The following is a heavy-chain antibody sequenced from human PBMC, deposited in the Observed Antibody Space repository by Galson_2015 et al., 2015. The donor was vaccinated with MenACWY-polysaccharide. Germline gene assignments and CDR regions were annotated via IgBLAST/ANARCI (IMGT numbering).Heavy chain of an antibody. D-gene: IGHD2-15*01. J-gene: IGHJ4*02. V-gene: IGHV5-51*03. CDR3: TRRGSSWSADEH. CDR2: IYPGDSDT. Sequence: QSGAEVKEPGESLKISCKGFGYSFSNYWIGWVRQMPGKGLEWMGIIYPGDSDTRYRPSFQGQVTISADKSTNTAYLQWSSLKASDTAMYYCTRRGSSWSADEHWGQGTLVTVSS. CDR1: GYSFSNYW.